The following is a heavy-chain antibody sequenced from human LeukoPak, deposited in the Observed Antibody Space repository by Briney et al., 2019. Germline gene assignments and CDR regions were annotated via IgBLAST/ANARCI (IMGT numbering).Heavy chain of an antibody. V-gene: IGHV4-59*01. J-gene: IGHJ5*02. Sequence: PSETPSLTCSVSGDSICNYYWSWIRQPPGKGLEWIGYIYYSGRTNYNPSLKSRVTISLDASKKQFSLNLRSVTAADTAVYYCAREFAEGASNRVDPWGQGTLVTVSS. CDR1: GDSICNYY. CDR2: IYYSGRT. CDR3: AREFAEGASNRVDP. D-gene: IGHD1-26*01.